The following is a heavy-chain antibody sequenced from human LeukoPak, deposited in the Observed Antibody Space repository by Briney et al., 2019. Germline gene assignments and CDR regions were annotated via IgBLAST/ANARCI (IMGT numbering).Heavy chain of an antibody. Sequence: GSLRLSCAASEVTVTSNYLSWVRQAPGKGLQWVSVIYPGGDIYYSDSVKGRFIISRDNSKNTLSLQMNSLTADDTAVYYCVRGPRYYDDSGFHYGVFDIWGQGTVVTVSS. CDR2: IYPGGDI. J-gene: IGHJ3*02. V-gene: IGHV3-53*01. CDR1: EVTVTSNY. D-gene: IGHD3-22*01. CDR3: VRGPRYYDDSGFHYGVFDI.